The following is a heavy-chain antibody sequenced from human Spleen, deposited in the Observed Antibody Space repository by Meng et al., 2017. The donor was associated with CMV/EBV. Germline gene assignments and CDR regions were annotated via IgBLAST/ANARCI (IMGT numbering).Heavy chain of an antibody. V-gene: IGHV4-59*01. Sequence: QVPMQESRPGLVNASETLSLTCTVSGGSISSYYWSWIRQPPGKGLEWIGYIYYSGSTNSNPSLKSRVTISVDTSKNQFSLKLSSVTAADTAVYYCARVGDYSNYRYFQHWGQGTLVTVSS. D-gene: IGHD4-11*01. CDR2: IYYSGST. CDR3: ARVGDYSNYRYFQH. CDR1: GGSISSYY. J-gene: IGHJ1*01.